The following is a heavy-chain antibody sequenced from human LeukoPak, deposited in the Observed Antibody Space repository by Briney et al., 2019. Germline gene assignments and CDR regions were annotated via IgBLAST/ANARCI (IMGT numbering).Heavy chain of an antibody. CDR2: IYSSGST. J-gene: IGHJ3*02. Sequence: PSETLSLTCRVSGVSISSGSNYCGWIRQPPGKTLEWIGSIYSSGSTYYNSSLKGRVIILIDTAKNHFSLNLSSVTAADTAVYYCARSDGYGLVGIWGQGTMVTVSS. CDR3: ARSDGYGLVGI. V-gene: IGHV4-39*07. CDR1: GVSISSGSNY. D-gene: IGHD3-10*01.